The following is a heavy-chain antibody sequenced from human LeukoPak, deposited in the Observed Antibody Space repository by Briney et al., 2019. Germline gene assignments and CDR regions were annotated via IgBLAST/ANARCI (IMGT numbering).Heavy chain of an antibody. Sequence: PSETLSLTCTVSGGSISSSSYYWSWIRQPPGKGLEWIGEINHSGSTNYNPSLKSRVTISVVTSKNQFSLKLSSVTAADTAVYYCARGLRYYYYMDVWGKGTTVTVSS. CDR1: GGSISSSSYY. V-gene: IGHV4-39*07. J-gene: IGHJ6*03. CDR3: ARGLRYYYYMDV. CDR2: INHSGST.